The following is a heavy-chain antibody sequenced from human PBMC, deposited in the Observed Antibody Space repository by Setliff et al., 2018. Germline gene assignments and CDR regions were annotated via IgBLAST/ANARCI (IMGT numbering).Heavy chain of an antibody. CDR3: ARDRGSGSYFLRYFDY. D-gene: IGHD1-26*01. J-gene: IGHJ4*02. CDR1: GFTFSSYS. CDR2: ISSSSSTI. Sequence: LRLSCAASGFTFSSYSMNWVRQAPGKGLEWVSYISSSSSTIYYADSVKGRFTISRDNAKNSLYLQMNSLRAEDTAVYYCARDRGSGSYFLRYFDYWGQGTLVTSPQ. V-gene: IGHV3-48*01.